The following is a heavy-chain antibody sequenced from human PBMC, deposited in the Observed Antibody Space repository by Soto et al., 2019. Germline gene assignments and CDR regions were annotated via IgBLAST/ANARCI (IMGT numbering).Heavy chain of an antibody. CDR1: GGTISNYA. D-gene: IGHD3-3*01. V-gene: IGHV1-69*12. Sequence: QVQLVQSGAEVKKPGSSVKVSCKTSGGTISNYAISWVRQAPGQGLEWMGGIIHLFGTTNYAQKFQGRVTITADESTRTAYMELSSLRSEDTAVYYCARGGFWSGYYSWFDPWGQGTLVTVSS. CDR2: IIHLFGTT. CDR3: ARGGFWSGYYSWFDP. J-gene: IGHJ5*02.